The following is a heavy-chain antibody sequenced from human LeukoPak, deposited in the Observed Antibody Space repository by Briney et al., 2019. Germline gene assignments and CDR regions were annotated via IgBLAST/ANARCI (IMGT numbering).Heavy chain of an antibody. J-gene: IGHJ6*03. V-gene: IGHV3-7*03. CDR1: AFTFSSYW. CDR2: INRDESEK. CDR3: TTDYHLSSPYGDYALGYYYYYYMDV. Sequence: GGSLRLSCAASAFTFSSYWMTWVRQAPGKGLEWVANINRDESEKYCVDSVKGRFTISRDNAKNSLYLQMNSLKTEDTAVYYCTTDYHLSSPYGDYALGYYYYYYMDVWGKGTTVTISS. D-gene: IGHD4-17*01.